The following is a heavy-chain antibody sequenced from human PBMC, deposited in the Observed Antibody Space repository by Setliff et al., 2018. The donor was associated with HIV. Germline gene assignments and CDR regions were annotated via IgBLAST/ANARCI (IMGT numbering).Heavy chain of an antibody. CDR2: IIPIFGTA. J-gene: IGHJ3*02. V-gene: IGHV1-69*05. Sequence: ASVKVSCKASGGTFSSYAISWVRQAPGQGLEWMGGIIPIFGTANYAQKFQGRVTITTDESTSTAYMELSSLRSEDTAVYYCAREGRSGSYGRRNAFDIWGQETMVTVSS. D-gene: IGHD1-26*01. CDR1: GGTFSSYA. CDR3: AREGRSGSYGRRNAFDI.